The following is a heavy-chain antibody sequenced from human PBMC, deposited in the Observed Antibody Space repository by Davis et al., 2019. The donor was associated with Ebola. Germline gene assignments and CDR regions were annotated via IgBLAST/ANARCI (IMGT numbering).Heavy chain of an antibody. CDR3: ARAATVGAWFDP. V-gene: IGHV4-59*12. J-gene: IGHJ5*02. CDR1: GGSISSYY. Sequence: SETLSLTCTVSGGSISSYYWSWIRQPPGKGLEWIGYIYHSGSTNYNPSLKSRVTISVDTSKNQFSLKLSSVTAADTAVYYCARAATVGAWFDPWGQGTLVTVSS. CDR2: IYHSGST. D-gene: IGHD4-11*01.